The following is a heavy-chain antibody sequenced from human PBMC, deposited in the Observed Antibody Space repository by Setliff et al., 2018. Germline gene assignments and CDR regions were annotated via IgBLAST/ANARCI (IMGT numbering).Heavy chain of an antibody. CDR1: VGSFDKYY. J-gene: IGHJ4*02. CDR2: IKYDGGT. Sequence: PSETLSLTCAVYVGSFDKYYWTWIRQAPGKGLEWIGEIKYDGGTNYNPSLKSRVTISADTSVNQFSLRLTAVTAADTALYYCTVYNTGSSKDHYWGQGTPVTVSS. CDR3: TVYNTGSSKDHY. V-gene: IGHV4-34*01. D-gene: IGHD2-8*02.